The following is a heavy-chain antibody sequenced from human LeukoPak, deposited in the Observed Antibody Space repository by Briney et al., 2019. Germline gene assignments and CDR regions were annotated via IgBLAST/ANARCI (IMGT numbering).Heavy chain of an antibody. J-gene: IGHJ4*02. CDR2: TRNKANSYTT. Sequence: PGGSLRLSCAASGFTFSDHYMDWVRQAPGKGLEWVGRTRNKANSYTTEYAASVKGRFTISRDDSKNSLYLQMNSLKTEDTAVYYCARRGSSWYYFDYWGQGTLVTVSS. D-gene: IGHD6-13*01. CDR3: ARRGSSWYYFDY. CDR1: GFTFSDHY. V-gene: IGHV3-72*01.